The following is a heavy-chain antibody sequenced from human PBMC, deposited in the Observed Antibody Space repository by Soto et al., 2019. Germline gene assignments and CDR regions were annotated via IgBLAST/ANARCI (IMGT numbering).Heavy chain of an antibody. CDR3: ATVPDY. J-gene: IGHJ4*02. D-gene: IGHD2-2*01. Sequence: QLQLQESGSGLVKPSQTLSLTCAVSGGSISSGGYSWSWIRQPPGKGLEWIGYIYHSGRTYYNPSLKSRCTISVHRSKHQFSPKLSSVTAADTAVYYCATVPDYWGQGTLVTVSS. V-gene: IGHV4-30-2*01. CDR2: IYHSGRT. CDR1: GGSISSGGYS.